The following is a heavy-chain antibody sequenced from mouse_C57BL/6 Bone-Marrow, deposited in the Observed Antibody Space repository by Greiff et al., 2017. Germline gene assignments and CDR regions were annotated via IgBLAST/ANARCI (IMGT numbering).Heavy chain of an antibody. CDR2: ISSGGSYT. Sequence: SGGDLVKPGGSLKLSCAASGFTFSSYGMSWVRQTPDKRLEWVATISSGGSYTYYPDSGKGRFTISRDNAKNTLYLQMSSLKSEATAMYYCARQRSTTVVADAMYYWGQGTSVTVSS. D-gene: IGHD1-1*01. V-gene: IGHV5-6*01. CDR3: ARQRSTTVVADAMYY. J-gene: IGHJ4*01. CDR1: GFTFSSYG.